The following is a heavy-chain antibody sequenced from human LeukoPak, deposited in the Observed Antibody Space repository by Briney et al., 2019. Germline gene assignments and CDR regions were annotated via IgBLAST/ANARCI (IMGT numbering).Heavy chain of an antibody. Sequence: KPSETLSLTCTVSGGSISSSSYYWGWIRQPPGKGLEWIGSIYYSGSTYYNPSLKSRVTISVDTSKNQFSLKLSSVTAADTAVYYCARAVFRYFGALHIWGQGTMVTVSS. CDR3: ARAVFRYFGALHI. J-gene: IGHJ3*02. CDR1: GGSISSSSYY. D-gene: IGHD3-9*01. V-gene: IGHV4-39*07. CDR2: IYYSGST.